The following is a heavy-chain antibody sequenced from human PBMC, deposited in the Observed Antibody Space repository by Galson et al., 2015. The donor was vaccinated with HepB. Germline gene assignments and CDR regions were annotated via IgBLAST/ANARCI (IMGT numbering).Heavy chain of an antibody. D-gene: IGHD3-10*01. V-gene: IGHV3-23*01. CDR2: ISGSGGST. Sequence: SLRLSCAASGFTFSNYVMTWVRQAPGKGPEWVSAISGSGGSTYYADSVKGRFTISRYNSKNTLYLQMNSLRAEDTAVYYCAKKRLRGVIRDAMDVWGQGTTVTVSS. CDR3: AKKRLRGVIRDAMDV. J-gene: IGHJ6*02. CDR1: GFTFSNYV.